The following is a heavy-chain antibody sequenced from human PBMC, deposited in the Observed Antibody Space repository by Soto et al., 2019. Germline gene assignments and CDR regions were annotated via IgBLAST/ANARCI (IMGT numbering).Heavy chain of an antibody. CDR2: IYYSGST. D-gene: IGHD6-19*01. CDR3: ARYAVAGNGGVRFDY. V-gene: IGHV4-59*01. J-gene: IGHJ4*02. CDR1: GGSISSYY. Sequence: QVQLQESGPGLVKPSETLSLTCTVSGGSISSYYWSWIRQPPGKGLEWIGYIYYSGSTNYNPSLKSRVTISVATSKNQFSLKPSSVTAADTAVYYCARYAVAGNGGVRFDYWGQGTLVTVSS.